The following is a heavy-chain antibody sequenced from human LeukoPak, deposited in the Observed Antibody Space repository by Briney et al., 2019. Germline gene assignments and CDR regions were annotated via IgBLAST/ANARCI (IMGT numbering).Heavy chain of an antibody. Sequence: ASVKVSCKASGYSFTSYFIHWVRQAPGQGLEWMGIINPNGGSTGYAQKFQGRVSMSRDTSTSTVYMELSSLRSEDTAVYYCVREGGGGRGRAFDMWGQGTMVTVSS. CDR3: VREGGGGRGRAFDM. CDR1: GYSFTSYF. J-gene: IGHJ3*02. V-gene: IGHV1-46*01. CDR2: INPNGGST. D-gene: IGHD2-21*01.